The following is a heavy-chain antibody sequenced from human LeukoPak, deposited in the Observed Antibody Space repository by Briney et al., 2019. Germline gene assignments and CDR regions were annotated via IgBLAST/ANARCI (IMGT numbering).Heavy chain of an antibody. V-gene: IGHV3-21*01. CDR1: GFTFSSYS. CDR3: ARGERGLYCSSTSCYPVL. CDR2: ISSSSSYI. J-gene: IGHJ4*02. Sequence: GGSLRLSCAASGFTFSSYSMNWVRQAPGRGLEWVPSISSSSSYIYYADSVKGRFTISRDNAKNSLYLQMNSLRAEDTAVYYCARGERGLYCSSTSCYPVLGGQGTLVTVSS. D-gene: IGHD2-2*01.